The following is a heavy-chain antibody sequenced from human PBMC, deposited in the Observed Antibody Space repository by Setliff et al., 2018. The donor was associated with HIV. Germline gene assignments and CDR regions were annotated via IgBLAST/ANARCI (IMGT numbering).Heavy chain of an antibody. CDR1: GGSISSGAYY. CDR2: IYYSGIT. V-gene: IGHV4-31*03. CDR3: ARNSKNWNYPVEYYDYYMDV. J-gene: IGHJ6*03. D-gene: IGHD1-7*01. Sequence: SETLSLTCTVSGGSISSGAYYWTWIRQHPGKGLEWTGYIYYSGITHYSPSLKSRVTISVDTSKNQFSLKVSSMTAADTAVYYCARNSKNWNYPVEYYDYYMDVWGKGTTVTAP.